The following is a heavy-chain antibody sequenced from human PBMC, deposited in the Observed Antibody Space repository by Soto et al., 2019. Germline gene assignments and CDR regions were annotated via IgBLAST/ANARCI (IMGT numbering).Heavy chain of an antibody. CDR3: GPSLRRGDYGGGGN. Sequence: QVQLQESGPGLVKPSGTLSLTCAVSGGSISSSNWWSWVRQPPGKGLEWIGEIYHSGSTNYNPSPKSRVTIPVDKSKNQFPLKLGSVTAADTAVYYCGPSLRRGDYGGGGNWGQGTLVTVSS. J-gene: IGHJ1*01. CDR2: IYHSGST. V-gene: IGHV4-4*02. CDR1: GGSISSSNW. D-gene: IGHD4-17*01.